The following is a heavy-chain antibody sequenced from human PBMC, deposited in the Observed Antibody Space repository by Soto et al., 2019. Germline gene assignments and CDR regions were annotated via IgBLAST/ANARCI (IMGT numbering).Heavy chain of an antibody. V-gene: IGHV3-7*01. Sequence: PGGSLRLSCAASGFTFTSYWMSWVRQAPGKGLEWVANIKQDGSEKYYVDSVKGRFTISRDNAKNSLFLQMNSLRAEDTAVYYCARDSLRGYYDSSGYLTALDSWGQRTLATVSS. CDR3: ARDSLRGYYDSSGYLTALDS. CDR2: IKQDGSEK. D-gene: IGHD3-22*01. J-gene: IGHJ4*02. CDR1: GFTFTSYW.